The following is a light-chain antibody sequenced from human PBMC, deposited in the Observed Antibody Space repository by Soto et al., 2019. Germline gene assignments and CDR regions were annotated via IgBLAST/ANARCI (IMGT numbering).Light chain of an antibody. CDR3: QQYNKWPPLT. CDR1: QSVSYN. J-gene: IGKJ4*01. Sequence: EIVMTQSPATLSVSPGERATLSCRASQSVSYNLAWYQQKPGQAPRLLIYGASTRATGVPARFSGSGSGTEFTLNISSLQSEDFAIYYCQQYNKWPPLTFGGGTKVEIK. CDR2: GAS. V-gene: IGKV3-15*01.